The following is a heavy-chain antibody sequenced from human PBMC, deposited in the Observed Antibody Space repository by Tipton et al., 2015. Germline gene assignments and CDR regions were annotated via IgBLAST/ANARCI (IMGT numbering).Heavy chain of an antibody. Sequence: QLVQSGAEVKKPGSSVKVSCKASGGTFSSYVISWVRQAPGQGLEWMGGIIPIFGTANYAQKFQGRVTITADKSTSTAYMELSSLTSEDTAVYYCAVDSGVTIFGVVTPVYNAMDVWGQGTTVTVSS. D-gene: IGHD3-3*01. CDR1: GGTFSSYV. V-gene: IGHV1-69*06. CDR3: AVDSGVTIFGVVTPVYNAMDV. CDR2: IIPIFGTA. J-gene: IGHJ6*02.